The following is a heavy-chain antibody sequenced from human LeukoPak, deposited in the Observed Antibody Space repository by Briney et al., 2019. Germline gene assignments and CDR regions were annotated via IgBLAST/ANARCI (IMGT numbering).Heavy chain of an antibody. CDR3: ARDLVYYYDSIGYSYYGMDV. J-gene: IGHJ6*02. CDR2: ISCSSSFI. D-gene: IGHD3-22*01. V-gene: IGHV3-21*01. CDR1: GFTFSSYS. Sequence: GGSLRLSCAASGFTFSSYSIHWVRQAPGKGLEWVSSISCSSSFIYYADSVKGRFTISRDNAKNSLYLQMNSLRAEDTAVYYCARDLVYYYDSIGYSYYGMDVWGQGTTVTVSS.